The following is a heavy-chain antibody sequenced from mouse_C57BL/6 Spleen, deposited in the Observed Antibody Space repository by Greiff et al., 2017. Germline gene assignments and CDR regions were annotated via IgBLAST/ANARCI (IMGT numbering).Heavy chain of an antibody. CDR1: GYSITSGYY. J-gene: IGHJ4*01. CDR3: ARKDIQFKGYYAMDY. D-gene: IGHD1-3*01. CDR2: ISYDGSN. V-gene: IGHV3-6*01. Sequence: EVKVEESGPGLVKPSQSLSLTCSVTGYSITSGYYWNWIRQFPGNKLEWMGYISYDGSNNYNPSLKNRISITRDTSKNQFFLKLNSVTTEDTATYYCARKDIQFKGYYAMDYWGQGTSVTVSS.